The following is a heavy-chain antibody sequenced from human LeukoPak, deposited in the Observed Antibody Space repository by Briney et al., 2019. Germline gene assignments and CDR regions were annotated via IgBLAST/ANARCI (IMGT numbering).Heavy chain of an antibody. D-gene: IGHD2-15*01. J-gene: IGHJ4*02. CDR1: GHNFINFY. V-gene: IGHV1-46*01. CDR2: INPSGTST. CDR3: ARQGINRDFDY. Sequence: SVKVSCKASGHNFINFYVHWVRQAPGQGLKWLGTINPSGTSTTYAQNFQGRVTMTRDTSTSTVYMDLSSLRSEDTAVYFCARQGINRDFDYWGQGTLVTVSS.